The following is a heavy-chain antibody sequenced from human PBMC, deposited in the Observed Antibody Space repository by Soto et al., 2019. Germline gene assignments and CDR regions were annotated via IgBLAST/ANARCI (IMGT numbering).Heavy chain of an antibody. CDR1: GFTFSSYA. J-gene: IGHJ5*02. V-gene: IGHV3-23*01. CDR3: ARKAGLVSLYPPEFDP. CDR2: NSGSDGST. Sequence: PGESLKISCATSGFTFSSYALIWVRQAPGKGLEWVSVNSGSDGSTYYADSVKGRVTISRDNSKNTLFLQMNSLRGEETAVYYCARKAGLVSLYPPEFDPRGQGTLVTVS. D-gene: IGHD2-8*01.